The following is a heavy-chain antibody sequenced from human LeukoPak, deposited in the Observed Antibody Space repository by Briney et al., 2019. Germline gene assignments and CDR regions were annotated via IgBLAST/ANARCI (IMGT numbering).Heavy chain of an antibody. CDR3: ASTAIVATILYHFGY. Sequence: ASVKVSCKASGGTFSSYAISWVRPAPGQGLEWMGGIIPIFGTANYAQKFQGRVTITADESTSTAYMELSSLRSEDTAVYYCASTAIVATILYHFGYWGQGTLVTVSS. V-gene: IGHV1-69*13. J-gene: IGHJ4*02. CDR1: GGTFSSYA. CDR2: IIPIFGTA. D-gene: IGHD5-12*01.